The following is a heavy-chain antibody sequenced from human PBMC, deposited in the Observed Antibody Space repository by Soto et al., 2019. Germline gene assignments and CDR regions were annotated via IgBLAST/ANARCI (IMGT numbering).Heavy chain of an antibody. D-gene: IGHD3-22*01. J-gene: IGHJ4*02. CDR2: INHSGST. Sequence: QVQLQQWGAGLLKPSETLSLTCAVYGGSFSGYYWSWIRQPPGKGLEWIGEINHSGSTNYNPSLKSRVTISVDTSKNQFSLKLSSVTAADTAVYYCARGNYDSSGYYVDYWGQGTLVTVSS. CDR3: ARGNYDSSGYYVDY. CDR1: GGSFSGYY. V-gene: IGHV4-34*01.